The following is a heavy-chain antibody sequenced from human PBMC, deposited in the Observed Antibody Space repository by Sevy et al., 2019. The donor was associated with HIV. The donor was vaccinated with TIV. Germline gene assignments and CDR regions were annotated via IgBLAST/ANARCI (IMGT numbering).Heavy chain of an antibody. Sequence: GGSLRLSCAASGFTLSTYDMSWVRQAPGKGLEWVSGISGSGGSTYYADSVKGRFTISRDNSKNTLYLQMNSLRGEDTAGYYCAKFPRFERFWEGGGWGQGTTVTVSS. CDR1: GFTLSTYD. CDR3: AKFPRFERFWEGGG. V-gene: IGHV3-23*01. CDR2: ISGSGGST. J-gene: IGHJ6*02. D-gene: IGHD3-3*01.